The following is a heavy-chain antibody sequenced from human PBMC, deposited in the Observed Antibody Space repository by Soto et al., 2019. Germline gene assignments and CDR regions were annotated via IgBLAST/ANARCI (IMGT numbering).Heavy chain of an antibody. V-gene: IGHV3-23*01. CDR2: ISGSGGST. Sequence: GGSLRLSCAASGFTFSSYAMSWVRQAPGKGLEWVSAISGSGGSTYYADSVKGRFTISRDNSKNTLYLQMNSLRAEDTAVYYCAKGARDYGDYYYYGMDVWGQGTTVTVSS. D-gene: IGHD4-17*01. CDR1: GFTFSSYA. J-gene: IGHJ6*02. CDR3: AKGARDYGDYYYYGMDV.